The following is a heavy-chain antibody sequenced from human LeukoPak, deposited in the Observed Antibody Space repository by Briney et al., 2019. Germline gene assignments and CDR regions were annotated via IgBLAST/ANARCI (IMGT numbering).Heavy chain of an antibody. D-gene: IGHD3-10*01. CDR2: IYYSGTT. CDR1: GGSISSSGYY. J-gene: IGHJ5*02. Sequence: SETLSLTCTVSGGSISSSGYYWGWIRQPPGKGLEGVGTIYYSGTTYYNPSLKSRLTIYVDTYRNQFSLNLSSVTAADTAVYYCARRTGSHLPNWFDPWGQGTLVTVSS. CDR3: ARRTGSHLPNWFDP. V-gene: IGHV4-39*01.